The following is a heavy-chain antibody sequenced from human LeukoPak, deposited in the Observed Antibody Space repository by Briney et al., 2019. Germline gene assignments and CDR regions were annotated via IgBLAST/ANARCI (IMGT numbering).Heavy chain of an antibody. D-gene: IGHD3-22*01. V-gene: IGHV4-4*02. Sequence: PSETLSLTCAVSGGSISSSNWWSRVRQPPGKGLEWIGEIYHSGSTNYNPSLKSRVTISVDKSKNQFSLKLSSVTAADTAVYYCAREFGGDSSAYYYWGQGTLVTVSS. J-gene: IGHJ4*02. CDR2: IYHSGST. CDR1: GGSISSSNW. CDR3: AREFGGDSSAYYY.